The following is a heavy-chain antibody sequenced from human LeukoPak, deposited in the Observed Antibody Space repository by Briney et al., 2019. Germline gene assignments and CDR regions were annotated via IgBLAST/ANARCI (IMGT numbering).Heavy chain of an antibody. CDR1: GGSISSGSYY. J-gene: IGHJ4*02. D-gene: IGHD3-22*01. CDR2: IYTSGST. V-gene: IGHV4-61*02. Sequence: NPSETLSLTCTVSGGSISSGSYYWSWIRQPAGKGLEWIGRIYTSGSTNYNPSLKSRVTISLDTSENHFSLKLSSVTAADTAVYYCARVTTGGYYHYWGQGTLVTVSS. CDR3: ARVTTGGYYHY.